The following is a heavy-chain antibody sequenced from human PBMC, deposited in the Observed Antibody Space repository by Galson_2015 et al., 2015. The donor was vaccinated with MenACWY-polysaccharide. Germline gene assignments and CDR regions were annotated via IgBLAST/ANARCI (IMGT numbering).Heavy chain of an antibody. CDR1: GCSFACYW. CDR3: ATHSRRSSGWSGAALDC. V-gene: IGHV5-51*01. D-gene: IGHD6-19*01. Sequence: QSGAEVKKPGASLEISCTGSGCSFACYWNGWVRQMPGKGLEWTGVLYPGVSDTRSSPSFQGHFTISADKSISTAFLQLNSLKASDTAMYYCATHSRRSSGWSGAALDCWGQGTLVTVSS. J-gene: IGHJ4*02. CDR2: LYPGVSDT.